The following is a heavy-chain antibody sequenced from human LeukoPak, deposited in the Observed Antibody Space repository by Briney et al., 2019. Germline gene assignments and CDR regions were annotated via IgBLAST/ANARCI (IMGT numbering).Heavy chain of an antibody. V-gene: IGHV3-30-3*01. Sequence: DPGRSLRLSCAASGFTFSSYAMHWVRQAPGKGLEWVAVISYDGSNKYYADSVKGRFTISRDNSKNTLYLQMNSLRAEDTAVYYCARCSGSYGDDYFDYWGQGTLVTVSS. D-gene: IGHD1-26*01. CDR2: ISYDGSNK. CDR3: ARCSGSYGDDYFDY. J-gene: IGHJ4*02. CDR1: GFTFSSYA.